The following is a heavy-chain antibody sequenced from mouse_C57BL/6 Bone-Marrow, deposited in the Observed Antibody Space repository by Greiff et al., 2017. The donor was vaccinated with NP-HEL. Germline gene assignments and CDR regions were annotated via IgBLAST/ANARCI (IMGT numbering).Heavy chain of an antibody. Sequence: QVQLKQSGAELARPGASVKLSCKASGYTFTSYGISWVKQRTGQGLEWIGEIYPRSGNTYYNEKFKGKATLTADKSSSTAYMELRSLTSEDSAVYFCARPWDFYYFDYWGQGTTLTVSS. J-gene: IGHJ2*01. CDR3: ARPWDFYYFDY. CDR2: IYPRSGNT. D-gene: IGHD4-1*01. CDR1: GYTFTSYG. V-gene: IGHV1-81*01.